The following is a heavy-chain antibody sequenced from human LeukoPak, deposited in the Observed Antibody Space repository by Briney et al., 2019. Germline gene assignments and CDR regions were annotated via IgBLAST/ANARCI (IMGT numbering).Heavy chain of an antibody. Sequence: PSETLSLTCAVYGGSFSGYYWSWIRQPPGKGLEWIGEINHSGSTNYNPSLKGRVTMSVDTSKNQFSLKLSSVTAADTAVYYCARGNRLPATDTWGQGTLVTVSS. V-gene: IGHV4-34*01. CDR2: INHSGST. J-gene: IGHJ4*02. D-gene: IGHD6-13*01. CDR1: GGSFSGYY. CDR3: ARGNRLPATDT.